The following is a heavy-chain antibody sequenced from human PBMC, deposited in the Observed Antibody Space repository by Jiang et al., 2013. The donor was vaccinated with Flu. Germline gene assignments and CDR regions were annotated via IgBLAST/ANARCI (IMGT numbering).Heavy chain of an antibody. CDR1: GFTFSDYY. CDR3: ARVTYGSGSYFDY. CDR2: ISSSSSYT. D-gene: IGHD3-10*01. J-gene: IGHJ4*02. Sequence: PGGSLRLSCAASGFTFSDYYMSWIRQAPGKGLEWVSYISSSSSYTNYADSVKGRFTISRDNAKNSLYLQMNSLRAEDTAVYYCARVTYGSGSYFDYWGQGTLVTVSS. V-gene: IGHV3-11*05.